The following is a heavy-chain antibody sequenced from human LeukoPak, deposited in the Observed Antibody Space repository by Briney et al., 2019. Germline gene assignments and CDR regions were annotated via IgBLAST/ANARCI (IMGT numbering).Heavy chain of an antibody. CDR1: GYTFTDYY. D-gene: IGHD6-13*01. V-gene: IGHV1-2*02. J-gene: IGHJ5*02. Sequence: ASVTVSYMASGYTFTDYYMHWVRQAPGPGLEWMGWINPNSGGTNYAQKFQGRVTMTRDTSISTAYMELSRLRSDDKAVYYCARGGRSSSWFYWFDPWGQGTLVTVSS. CDR3: ARGGRSSSWFYWFDP. CDR2: INPNSGGT.